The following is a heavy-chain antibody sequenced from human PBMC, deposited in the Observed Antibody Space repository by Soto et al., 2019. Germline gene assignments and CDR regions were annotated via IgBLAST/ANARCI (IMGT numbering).Heavy chain of an antibody. Sequence: QVQLQQWGAGLLKPSETLSLTCAVYGGSFSGYYWSWIRQPPGKGLEWIGEINHSGSTNYNPSLKSRVTISVDTSKNQFSLKLSSVTAADTAVYYCARGRGYYGLGSPSNWGQGTLVTVSS. V-gene: IGHV4-34*01. J-gene: IGHJ4*02. CDR2: INHSGST. CDR1: GGSFSGYY. CDR3: ARGRGYYGLGSPSN. D-gene: IGHD3-10*01.